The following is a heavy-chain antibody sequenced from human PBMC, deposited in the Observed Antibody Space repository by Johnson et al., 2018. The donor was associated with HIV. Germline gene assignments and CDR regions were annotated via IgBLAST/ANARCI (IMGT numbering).Heavy chain of an antibody. J-gene: IGHJ3*02. CDR3: AGEDEGSTGYDSSGYYPFDI. V-gene: IGHV3-7*04. CDR2: INQDGSEK. D-gene: IGHD3-22*01. Sequence: VQVVESGGGVVQPGRSLRLSCAASGFPFSSYWMNWVRQAPGKGLEWLANINQDGSEKYYVDSVKGRFTISRDNAKNSLYRQMNSLRVEDTALDYCAGEDEGSTGYDSSGYYPFDIWGQGTMVTVSS. CDR1: GFPFSSYW.